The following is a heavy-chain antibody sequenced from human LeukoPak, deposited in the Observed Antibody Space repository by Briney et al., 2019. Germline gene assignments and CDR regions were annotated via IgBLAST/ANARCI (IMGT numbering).Heavy chain of an antibody. J-gene: IGHJ4*02. D-gene: IGHD6-19*01. CDR1: GGSFSGYY. V-gene: IGHV4-34*01. CDR2: IYYSGST. CDR3: ARVRIAVTGTPFDY. Sequence: SETLSLTCAVYGGSFSGYYWSWIRQPPGKGLEWIGYIYYSGSTYYNPSLKSRVTISVDTSKNQFSLKLSSVTAADTAVYYCARVRIAVTGTPFDYWGQGTLVTVSS.